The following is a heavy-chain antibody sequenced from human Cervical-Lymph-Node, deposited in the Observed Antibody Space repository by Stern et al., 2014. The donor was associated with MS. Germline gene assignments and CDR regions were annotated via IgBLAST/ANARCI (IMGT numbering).Heavy chain of an antibody. CDR3: AREASAFDY. CDR1: GGPISSYY. D-gene: IGHD3-3*01. CDR2: IYYSGST. V-gene: IGHV4-59*01. Sequence: VQLVESGPGLVKPSETLSLTCTVSGGPISSYYWSWIRQPPGKGLEWIGYIYYSGSTNYNPSLKSRVTISVDTSKNQFSLKLSSVTAADTAVYYCAREASAFDYWGQGTLVTVSS. J-gene: IGHJ4*02.